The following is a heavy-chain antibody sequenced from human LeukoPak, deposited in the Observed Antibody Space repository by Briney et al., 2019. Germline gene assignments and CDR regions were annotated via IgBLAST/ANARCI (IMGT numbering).Heavy chain of an antibody. CDR2: ISSSGSTI. Sequence: GVLRLSSAASGFTFTDYYMSWIRQAPGKGLEWVSYISSSGSTIYYADSVKGRFTISRDNAKNSLYLQMNSLRAEDTAVYYCARILAAAGTTRGYYYYYMDVWGKGTTVTVSS. CDR3: ARILAAAGTTRGYYYYYMDV. V-gene: IGHV3-11*01. J-gene: IGHJ6*03. CDR1: GFTFTDYY. D-gene: IGHD6-13*01.